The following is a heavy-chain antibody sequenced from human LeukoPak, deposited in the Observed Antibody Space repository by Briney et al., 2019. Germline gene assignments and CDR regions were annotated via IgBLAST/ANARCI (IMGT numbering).Heavy chain of an antibody. CDR3: AKVAPYGNYVFDY. Sequence: GGSLRLSCTASGFSVSSNYMSWVRQAPGRGLEWGSGISGSGGSTNYADSVKGRFTISRDNSKNTLYLQLNSLGVEDTAVYYCAKVAPYGNYVFDYWGQGTLVTVSS. CDR1: GFSVSSNY. V-gene: IGHV3-23*01. J-gene: IGHJ4*02. CDR2: ISGSGGST. D-gene: IGHD1-7*01.